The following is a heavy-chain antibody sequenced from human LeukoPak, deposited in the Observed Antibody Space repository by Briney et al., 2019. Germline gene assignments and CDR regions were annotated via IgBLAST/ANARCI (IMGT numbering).Heavy chain of an antibody. CDR3: ARDADGPGSLIDY. Sequence: GGSLRLSCAASGFTFSTYWMQWVRQAPGKGLEWVSRGSSDGSTTTYADSVKGRFTISRDNGKNTLYLQMNSLRAEDTAVYYCARDADGPGSLIDYWGQGTLVSVSS. CDR2: GSSDGSTT. V-gene: IGHV3-74*01. J-gene: IGHJ4*02. D-gene: IGHD1-14*01. CDR1: GFTFSTYW.